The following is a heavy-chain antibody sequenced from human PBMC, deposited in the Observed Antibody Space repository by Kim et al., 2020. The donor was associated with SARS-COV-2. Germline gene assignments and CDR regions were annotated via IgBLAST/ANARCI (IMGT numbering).Heavy chain of an antibody. V-gene: IGHV3-23*01. CDR2: IRENGSKI. Sequence: GGSLRLSCAASGFTFSDYAMSWLRRAPGKGLEWVSTIRENGSKIYYAESVKGRVTTSRDNSKNMLFLQMNSLSAEDTAIYYCAREVGISGWYTGDHWGQG. CDR3: AREVGISGWYTGDH. J-gene: IGHJ4*02. CDR1: GFTFSDYA. D-gene: IGHD6-19*01.